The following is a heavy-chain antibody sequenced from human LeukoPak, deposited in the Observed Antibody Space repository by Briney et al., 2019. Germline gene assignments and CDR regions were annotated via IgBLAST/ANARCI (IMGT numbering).Heavy chain of an antibody. CDR1: GFTVSSNY. D-gene: IGHD5-12*01. V-gene: IGHV3-53*04. Sequence: GESLKISCAASGFTVSSNYMTWVRQAPGKGLEWVSLIYTDGSTYYADSVKGRFTISRHNSKNTLYIQMNSLGADGTAVYYCATGYSGYRRSYYYGMDVWGQGTTVTVSS. CDR2: IYTDGST. J-gene: IGHJ6*02. CDR3: ATGYSGYRRSYYYGMDV.